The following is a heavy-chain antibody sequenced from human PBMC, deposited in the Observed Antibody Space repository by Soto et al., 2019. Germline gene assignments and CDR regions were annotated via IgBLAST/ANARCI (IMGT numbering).Heavy chain of an antibody. V-gene: IGHV1-2*04. D-gene: IGHD4-17*01. CDR1: GYTFTGYY. CDR2: INPNSGGT. CDR3: ARGFDYGKYLSSYFNY. Sequence: GASVKVSCKASGYTFTGYYMHWVRQAPGQGLEWMGWINPNSGGTNYAQKLQGWVTMTRDTSISTAYMELRSLRSDDTAVYYCARGFDYGKYLSSYFNYWGKGTLVTVSS. J-gene: IGHJ4*02.